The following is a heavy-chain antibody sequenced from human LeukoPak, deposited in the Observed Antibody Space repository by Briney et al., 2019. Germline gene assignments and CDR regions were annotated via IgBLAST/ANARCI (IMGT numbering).Heavy chain of an antibody. D-gene: IGHD5-18*01. J-gene: IGHJ4*02. V-gene: IGHV4-30-4*01. CDR3: ARVKSPYTYGYGIRDYYFDY. Sequence: SETLSLTCTVSGGSISSGDYYWSWIRQPPGKDLEWSGHIYYRGNTYYNPSLKSRVTISVDTSKNQFSLRLSSVTAADTAVYYCARVKSPYTYGYGIRDYYFDYWGQGTLVTVSS. CDR2: IYYRGNT. CDR1: GGSISSGDYY.